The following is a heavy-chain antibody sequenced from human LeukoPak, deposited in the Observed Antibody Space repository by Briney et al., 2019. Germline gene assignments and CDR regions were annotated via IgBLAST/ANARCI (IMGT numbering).Heavy chain of an antibody. D-gene: IGHD3-22*01. CDR1: GITLNNYG. Sequence: PGGSLRLSCAVSGITLNNYGMGWVRQAPGRGLEWVAGISGNGGGTNYADSVKGRFTISRDSPKNTLYLQMNRLRAEDTAVYFCAKRGVVIRVILVGFHKEAYYFDSWGRGALVTLSS. V-gene: IGHV3-23*01. J-gene: IGHJ4*02. CDR3: AKRGVVIRVILVGFHKEAYYFDS. CDR2: ISGNGGGT.